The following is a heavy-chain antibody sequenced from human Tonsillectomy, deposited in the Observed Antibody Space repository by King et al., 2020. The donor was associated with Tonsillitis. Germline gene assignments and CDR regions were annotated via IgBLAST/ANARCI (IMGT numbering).Heavy chain of an antibody. CDR3: ARSRFGYYMDV. CDR2: IYERGRT. J-gene: IGHJ6*03. D-gene: IGHD3-10*01. V-gene: IGHV4-59*01. CDR1: GGSISSYY. Sequence: VQLQESGPGLVKPSETLSLTCTVSGGSISSYYWSWIRQPPGKGLEWIGYIYERGRTNSRPSLKSRVTKTVETSKNQSSLKLNSVTAADTAVYYCARSRFGYYMDVWGKGTTVTVSS.